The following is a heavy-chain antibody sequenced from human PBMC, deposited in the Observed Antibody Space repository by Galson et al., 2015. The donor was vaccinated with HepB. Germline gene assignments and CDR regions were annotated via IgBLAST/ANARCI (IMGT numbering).Heavy chain of an antibody. D-gene: IGHD1-14*01. V-gene: IGHV3-74*01. Sequence: SLRLSCAASGFTFSNSWMHWVRQAPGKGLVWVSDINSDGSSTHYADSVKGRFTISRDNAKNTLFLQMNSLRAEDTAVYHCTEGRIAYWGQGTLVTVSS. CDR1: GFTFSNSW. CDR3: TEGRIAY. CDR2: INSDGSST. J-gene: IGHJ4*02.